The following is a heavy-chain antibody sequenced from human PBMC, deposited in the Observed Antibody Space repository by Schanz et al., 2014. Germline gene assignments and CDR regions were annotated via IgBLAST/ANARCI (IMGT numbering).Heavy chain of an antibody. CDR2: INPIGGST. CDR3: ARDFSAYVGNYFDY. V-gene: IGHV1-46*01. D-gene: IGHD5-12*01. J-gene: IGHJ4*02. Sequence: QVHLVQSGAEVHKPGASLKISCKASGYTFTNFFLHWVRQAPGQGLEWMGIINPIGGSTTYAQKFRGAVTLTTDTSTDTAYLELTSLRSEDTAVYYCARDFSAYVGNYFDYWGQGTLVTVSS. CDR1: GYTFTNFF.